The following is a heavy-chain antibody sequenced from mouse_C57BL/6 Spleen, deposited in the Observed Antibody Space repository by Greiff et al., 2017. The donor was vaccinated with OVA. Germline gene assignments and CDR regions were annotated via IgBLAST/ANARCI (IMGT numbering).Heavy chain of an antibody. J-gene: IGHJ3*01. V-gene: IGHV10-1*01. CDR3: VRQEVGLRRGFAY. CDR2: IRSKSNNYAT. Sequence: EVKVVESGGGLVQPKGSLKLSCAASGFSFNTYAMNWVRQAPGKGLEWVARIRSKSNNYATYYADSVKDRFTISRDDSESMLYLQMNNLKTEDTAVYYCVRQEVGLRRGFAYWGQGTLVTVSA. D-gene: IGHD2-4*01. CDR1: GFSFNTYA.